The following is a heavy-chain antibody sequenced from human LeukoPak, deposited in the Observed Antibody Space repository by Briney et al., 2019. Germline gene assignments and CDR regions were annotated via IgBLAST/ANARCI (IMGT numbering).Heavy chain of an antibody. V-gene: IGHV4-4*02. D-gene: IGHD2-2*01. J-gene: IGHJ6*02. Sequence: PSETLSLTCAVSGGSISSSNWWNWVRQPPGKGLEWIGEIYHSGSTNYNPSLKSRVTISVDKSKNQFSLKLSSVTAADTAVYYCARRPFVVVPAVTRARDYYYGIDVWGQGTTVTVSS. CDR2: IYHSGST. CDR1: GGSISSSNW. CDR3: ARRPFVVVPAVTRARDYYYGIDV.